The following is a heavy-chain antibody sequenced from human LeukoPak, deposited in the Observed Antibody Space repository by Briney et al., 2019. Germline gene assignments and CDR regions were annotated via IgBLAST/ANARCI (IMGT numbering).Heavy chain of an antibody. Sequence: GGPLRLSCAASGFTFTNAWMSWVRQAPGKGLEWGGRIKSNVLGGTTDYAAPVKGRFGISRDDSKNSLYLQMNSLKTEDTAIYYCTTHGCTGGTCHIYWGQGTLVTVSS. D-gene: IGHD2-15*01. V-gene: IGHV3-15*01. CDR3: TTHGCTGGTCHIY. CDR1: GFTFTNAW. CDR2: IKSNVLGGTT. J-gene: IGHJ4*02.